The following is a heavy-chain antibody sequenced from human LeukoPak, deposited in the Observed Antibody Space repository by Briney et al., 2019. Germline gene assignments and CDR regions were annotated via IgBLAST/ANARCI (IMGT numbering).Heavy chain of an antibody. CDR1: GGSFSGYY. Sequence: SETLSLTCAVYGGSFSGYYWSWIRQPPGKGLEWIGYIYYSGSANYNPSLKSRVTISVDTSKNQFSLKLSSVTAADTAVYYCARVEQWLVGFDYWGQGTLVTVSS. CDR2: IYYSGSA. J-gene: IGHJ4*02. CDR3: ARVEQWLVGFDY. V-gene: IGHV4-59*01. D-gene: IGHD6-19*01.